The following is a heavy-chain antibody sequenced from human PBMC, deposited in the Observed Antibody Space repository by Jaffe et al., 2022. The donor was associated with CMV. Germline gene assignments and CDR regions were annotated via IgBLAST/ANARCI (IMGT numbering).Heavy chain of an antibody. CDR3: ARQWTHYYDSSGYRGYFDP. V-gene: IGHV4-39*01. J-gene: IGHJ5*02. D-gene: IGHD3-22*01. CDR2: IYYSGTT. Sequence: QVQLQESAPRLVKPSETLSLTCTVSGDSIISSSFYWGWIRQPPGKGLEWIGSIYYSGTTYYNPSLRSRVTISVDTSQNQFSLKLTSVTAADTAVYYCARQWTHYYDSSGYRGYFDPWGQGTLVTVSS. CDR1: GDSIISSSFY.